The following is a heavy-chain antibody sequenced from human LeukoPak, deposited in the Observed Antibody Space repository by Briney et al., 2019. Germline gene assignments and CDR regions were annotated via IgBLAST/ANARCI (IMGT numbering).Heavy chain of an antibody. Sequence: SETLSLTCTVSGSSISSYYWSWIRQPPGKGLEWIGYIYYSGSTNYNPSLKSRVTISVDTSKNQFSLKLSSVTAADTAVYYCARDLYYDSSGYPLGAFDIWGQGTMVSVSS. J-gene: IGHJ3*02. CDR3: ARDLYYDSSGYPLGAFDI. CDR1: GSSISSYY. D-gene: IGHD3-22*01. CDR2: IYYSGST. V-gene: IGHV4-59*01.